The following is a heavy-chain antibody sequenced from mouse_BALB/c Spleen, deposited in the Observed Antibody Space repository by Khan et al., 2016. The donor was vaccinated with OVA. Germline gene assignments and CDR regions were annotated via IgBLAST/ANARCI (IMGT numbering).Heavy chain of an antibody. J-gene: IGHJ4*01. Sequence: EVQLQESGPGLVKPSQSLSLTCTVTGYSITSNYAWSWIRQFPGNKLEWMGYISYSGVTSYNPSLKSRISVTRDTSENQFFLQLTSVTTEDTATXYCARLNYYGYALDYWGQGTSVTVSS. CDR2: ISYSGVT. CDR3: ARLNYYGYALDY. V-gene: IGHV3-2*02. CDR1: GYSITSNYA. D-gene: IGHD1-1*01.